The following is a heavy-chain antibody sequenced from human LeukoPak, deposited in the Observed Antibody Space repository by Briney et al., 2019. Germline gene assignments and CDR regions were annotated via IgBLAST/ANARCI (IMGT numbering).Heavy chain of an antibody. CDR3: ARDGLDRGSREYYFDF. CDR2: IYSSGNT. J-gene: IGHJ4*02. D-gene: IGHD3/OR15-3a*01. V-gene: IGHV3-53*01. Sequence: GGSLRLSCAASGFTFNSYAMSWVRQAPGKGLEWVSVIYSSGNTYYADSVKGRFTISRDNSKNTLYLQMNSLRAEDTAVYYCARDGLDRGSREYYFDFWGQGTLVTVSS. CDR1: GFTFNSYA.